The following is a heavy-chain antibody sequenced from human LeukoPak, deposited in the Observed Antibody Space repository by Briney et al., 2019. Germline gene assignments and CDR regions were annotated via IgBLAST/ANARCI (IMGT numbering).Heavy chain of an antibody. J-gene: IGHJ4*02. D-gene: IGHD6-13*01. Sequence: SETLSLTCTVSGGSISSYYWSWIRQPPGKGLEWIGYIYYSGSTNYNPSLKSRVTISVDTSKNQFSLKLSSVTAADTAVYYCARVAAAAVDYWGQGTLVTVSS. CDR3: ARVAAAAVDY. CDR1: GGSISSYY. CDR2: IYYSGST. V-gene: IGHV4-59*01.